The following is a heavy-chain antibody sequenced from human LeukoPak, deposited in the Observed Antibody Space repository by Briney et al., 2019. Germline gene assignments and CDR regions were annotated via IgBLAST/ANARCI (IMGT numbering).Heavy chain of an antibody. J-gene: IGHJ3*02. CDR1: GFTFSSYA. V-gene: IGHV3-30-3*01. CDR3: ARFDYGGNSAAFDI. CDR2: ISYDGSNK. Sequence: GGSLRLSCAASGFTFSSYAMHWVRQAPGKGLGWVGVISYDGSNKYYADSVKGRFTISRDNSKNTLYLQMNSLRAEDTAVYYCARFDYGGNSAAFDIWGQGTMVTVSS. D-gene: IGHD4-23*01.